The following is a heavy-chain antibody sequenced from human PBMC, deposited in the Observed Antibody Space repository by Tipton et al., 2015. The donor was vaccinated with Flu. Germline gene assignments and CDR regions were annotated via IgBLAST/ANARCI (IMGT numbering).Heavy chain of an antibody. CDR1: GFTVSTSY. CDR2: VYDDGRT. D-gene: IGHD1-14*01. CDR3: AKDWRWEPLNYGMNV. J-gene: IGHJ6*02. V-gene: IGHV3-53*01. Sequence: QLVQSGGGLIRPGGSLRLSCAVSGFTVSTSYMSWVRQPPGKGLEWVSIVYDDGRTYYADSVEGRFAISRDNAKNTLYLQMNSLRAEDTALYYCAKDWRWEPLNYGMNVWGQGTTVTVS.